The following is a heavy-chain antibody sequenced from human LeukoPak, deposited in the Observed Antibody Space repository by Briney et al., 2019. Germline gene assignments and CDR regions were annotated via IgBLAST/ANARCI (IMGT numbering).Heavy chain of an antibody. J-gene: IGHJ4*02. CDR2: INTFGTTA. V-gene: IGHV3-74*01. D-gene: IGHD5-24*01. CDR1: GFTFSSYW. Sequence: GGSLRLSCAVSGFTFSSYWMNWVRQVPGKGLVWVSHINTFGTTATYADSVKGRFTISRDNANNTLYLQMNSLRVEHTAVYYCVKENAYKFDYWGQGTLVTVSS. CDR3: VKENAYKFDY.